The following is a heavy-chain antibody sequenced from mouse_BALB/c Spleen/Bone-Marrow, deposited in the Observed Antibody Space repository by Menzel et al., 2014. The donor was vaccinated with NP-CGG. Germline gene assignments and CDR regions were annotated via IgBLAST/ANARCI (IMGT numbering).Heavy chain of an antibody. Sequence: VHLVESGAELVKPGASVKLSCKASGYTFTSYYMYWVKQRPGQGLEWIGEINPSNGGTNFNEKFKSKATLTVDKSSSTAYVQLSSLTSEDSAVYYCARWYYGNYFDYWGQGTTLTVSS. CDR1: GYTFTSYY. CDR2: INPSNGGT. CDR3: ARWYYGNYFDY. D-gene: IGHD2-1*01. J-gene: IGHJ2*01. V-gene: IGHV1S81*02.